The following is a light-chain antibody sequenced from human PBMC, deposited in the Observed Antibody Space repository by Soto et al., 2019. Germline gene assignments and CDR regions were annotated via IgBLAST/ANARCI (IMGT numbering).Light chain of an antibody. CDR3: QQSYSTTRT. CDR1: QSIRNF. J-gene: IGKJ1*01. CDR2: AAS. Sequence: DIQMTQAPSSLSASVGDRVTISCRASQSIRNFLNWYQQKPGKAPKILIYAASSFQSGVPSRFSGSGSGTEFTLTISSLQPEDFVTYYCQQSYSTTRTFGPGTKVDIK. V-gene: IGKV1-39*01.